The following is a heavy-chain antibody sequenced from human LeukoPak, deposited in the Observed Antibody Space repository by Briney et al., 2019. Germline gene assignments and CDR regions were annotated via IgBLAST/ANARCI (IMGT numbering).Heavy chain of an antibody. J-gene: IGHJ1*01. Sequence: ASVKVSCKVSGYTLTELSMHWVRHAPGKGLEWMGGFDPEDGETIYAQKFQGRVTMTEDTSTDTAYMELSSLRSEDTAVYYCATMLRVATPYFQHWGQGTLVTVSS. CDR1: GYTLTELS. D-gene: IGHD5-12*01. CDR2: FDPEDGET. CDR3: ATMLRVATPYFQH. V-gene: IGHV1-24*01.